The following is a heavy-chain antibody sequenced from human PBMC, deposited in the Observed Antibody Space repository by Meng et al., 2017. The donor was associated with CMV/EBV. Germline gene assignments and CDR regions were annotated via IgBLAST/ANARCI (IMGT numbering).Heavy chain of an antibody. J-gene: IGHJ6*02. CDR3: AGVSRYDFWSGIYYYYGMDV. Sequence: GESLKISCAASGFTFSDYYMSWIRQAPGKGLEWVSYISSSGSTIYYADSVKGRFTISRDNAKNSLYLQMNSLRAEDTAVYYCAGVSRYDFWSGIYYYYGMDVWGQGTTVTVSS. CDR2: ISSSGSTI. V-gene: IGHV3-11*04. D-gene: IGHD3-3*01. CDR1: GFTFSDYY.